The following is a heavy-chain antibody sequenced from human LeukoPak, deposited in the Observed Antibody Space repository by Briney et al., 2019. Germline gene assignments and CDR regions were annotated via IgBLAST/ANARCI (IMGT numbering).Heavy chain of an antibody. V-gene: IGHV1-69*05. Sequence: GASVKVSCKASGGTFSSYAISWVRQAPGQGLEWMGGIIPIFGTANYAQKFQGRVTITTDVSTSTAYMELSSLRSEDTAVYYCARGGSYCSSTSCYTAYDYWGQGTLVTVSS. J-gene: IGHJ4*02. CDR2: IIPIFGTA. CDR3: ARGGSYCSSTSCYTAYDY. D-gene: IGHD2-2*02. CDR1: GGTFSSYA.